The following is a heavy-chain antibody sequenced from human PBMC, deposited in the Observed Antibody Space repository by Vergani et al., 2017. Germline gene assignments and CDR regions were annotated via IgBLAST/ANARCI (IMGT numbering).Heavy chain of an antibody. J-gene: IGHJ4*02. CDR2: IFPDDSDT. V-gene: IGHV5-51*01. CDR3: ASRRTLQREFDI. CDR1: GYRFSSSW. Sequence: EGQLVQSGAEVKKPGESLKIPCKGFGYRFSSSWIGWVRQMPGKGLEWMGIIFPDDSDTRYSPSFQGQVTISADKSITNVYLQRSSLKASDTAMYYCASRRTLQREFDIWGQGTLGTGSS. D-gene: IGHD5-24*01.